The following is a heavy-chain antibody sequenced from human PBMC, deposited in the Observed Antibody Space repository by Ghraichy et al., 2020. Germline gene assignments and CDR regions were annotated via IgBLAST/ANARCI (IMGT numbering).Heavy chain of an antibody. J-gene: IGHJ3*02. V-gene: IGHV3-53*01. D-gene: IGHD6-13*01. CDR3: AREEAAAGAFDI. CDR2: IYSGGST. CDR1: GFTVSSNY. Sequence: GESLNISCAASGFTVSSNYMSWVRQAPGKGLEWVSVIYSGGSTYYADSVKGRFTISRDNSKNTLYLQMNSLRAEDTAVYYCAREEAAAGAFDIWGQGTMVTVSS.